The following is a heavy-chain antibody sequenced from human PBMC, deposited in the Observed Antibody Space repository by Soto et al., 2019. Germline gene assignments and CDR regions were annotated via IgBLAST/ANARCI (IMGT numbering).Heavy chain of an antibody. J-gene: IGHJ4*02. CDR1: GYTFTTKG. CDR3: VRTYNNNWNAAYFDY. CDR2: ISAYSGNT. Sequence: QVQLVQSGAEVKKPGASVKVSCKASGYTFTTKGFSWVRQAPGQGLEWMGWISAYSGNTNYAQKFQDRVTLTTDTSTSTAYMELRSLRSDDTAVYYCVRTYNNNWNAAYFDYWGQGTLVIVSS. V-gene: IGHV1-18*01. D-gene: IGHD1-1*01.